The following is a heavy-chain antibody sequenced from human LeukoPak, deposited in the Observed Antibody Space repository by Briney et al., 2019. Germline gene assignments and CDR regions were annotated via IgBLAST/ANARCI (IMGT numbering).Heavy chain of an antibody. D-gene: IGHD3-9*01. J-gene: IGHJ4*02. CDR2: INRSGST. Sequence: SETLSLTCAVYGGAFSGYYWSWIRQPPGKGLEWIGEINRSGSTNYNPSLKSRVTISVDTSKNQFSLKLSPVTAADTAVYYCARAKDYDILTGHFDYWGQGTLVTVSS. CDR3: ARAKDYDILTGHFDY. V-gene: IGHV4-34*01. CDR1: GGAFSGYY.